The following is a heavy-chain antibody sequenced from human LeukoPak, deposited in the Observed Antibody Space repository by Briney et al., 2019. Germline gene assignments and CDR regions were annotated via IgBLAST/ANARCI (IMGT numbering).Heavy chain of an antibody. V-gene: IGHV1-18*01. CDR3: ARVPNTAMDPYVDY. CDR1: GYTFTSYG. Sequence: ASVKVSCKASGYTFTSYGISWVRQAPGQGLEWMGWISAYNGNTNYAQKLQGRVTMTTDTSTSTAYMELSRLRSDDTAVYYCARVPNTAMDPYVDYWGQGTLVTVSS. D-gene: IGHD5-18*01. CDR2: ISAYNGNT. J-gene: IGHJ4*02.